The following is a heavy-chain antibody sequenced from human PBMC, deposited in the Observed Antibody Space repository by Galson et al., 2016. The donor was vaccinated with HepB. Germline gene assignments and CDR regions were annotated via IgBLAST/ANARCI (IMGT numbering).Heavy chain of an antibody. CDR2: ITDNGGHT. D-gene: IGHD3-10*01. CDR3: ASHAASGSYSDDFPH. Sequence: SLRLSCAASGLTFSSYAMTWVRQAPGKGLEWVSTITDNGGHTYYADSVKGRFTISRDNSKNTLYLQMNSLRAEDTALYYCASHAASGSYSDDFPHCGQGTLVTVSS. CDR1: GLTFSSYA. V-gene: IGHV3-23*01. J-gene: IGHJ4*02.